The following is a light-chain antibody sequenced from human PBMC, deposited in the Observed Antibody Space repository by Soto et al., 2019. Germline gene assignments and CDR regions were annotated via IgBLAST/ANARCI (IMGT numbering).Light chain of an antibody. J-gene: IGKJ5*01. CDR1: QDIGNY. CDR2: DAS. Sequence: IQMTQSPSSLSASVGDRITITCQASQDIGNYLNWYQQKPGKAPKLLIYDASTLESGVPSRFSGSGSGTDFTFTISSLQPEDFATYYCQQYDYVPITFGQGTRLEIK. CDR3: QQYDYVPIT. V-gene: IGKV1-33*01.